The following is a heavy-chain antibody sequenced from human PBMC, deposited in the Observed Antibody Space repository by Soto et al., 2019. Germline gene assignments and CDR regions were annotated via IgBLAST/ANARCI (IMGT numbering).Heavy chain of an antibody. Sequence: PGGSLRLSCAASGFTFSSYAMHWVRQAPGKGLEWVAVISYDGSNKYYADSVKGRFTISRDNSKNTLYLQMNSLRAEDTAVYYCARETTTVAPGDYWGQGTLVTVSS. V-gene: IGHV3-30-3*01. CDR2: ISYDGSNK. CDR3: ARETTTVAPGDY. CDR1: GFTFSSYA. J-gene: IGHJ4*02. D-gene: IGHD4-17*01.